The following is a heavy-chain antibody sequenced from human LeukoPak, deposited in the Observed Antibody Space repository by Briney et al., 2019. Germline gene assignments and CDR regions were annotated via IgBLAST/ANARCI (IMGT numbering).Heavy chain of an antibody. V-gene: IGHV4-59*01. J-gene: IGHJ5*02. CDR2: IYYSGST. Sequence: SETLSLTCTVSGGSISSYYWSWIRQPPGKGLELIGYIYYSGSTNYNPSLKSRVTISVDTSKNQFSLKLSSVTAADTAVYYCARVRSYPPYNWFDPWGQGTLVTVSS. CDR1: GGSISSYY. CDR3: ARVRSYPPYNWFDP. D-gene: IGHD3-10*01.